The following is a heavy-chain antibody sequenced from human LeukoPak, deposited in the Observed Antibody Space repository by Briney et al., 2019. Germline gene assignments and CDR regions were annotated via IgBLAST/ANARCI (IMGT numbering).Heavy chain of an antibody. CDR3: ARLRYFDWLQIPNWFDP. V-gene: IGHV4-39*01. CDR2: IYYSGST. Sequence: PSETLSLTCTVSGGSISSSSYYWGWIRQPPGKGLEWIGSIYYSGSTYYNPSLKSRVTISVDTSKNQFSLKLSSVTAADTAVYYCARLRYFDWLQIPNWFDPWGQGTLVTVSS. CDR1: GGSISSSSYY. J-gene: IGHJ5*02. D-gene: IGHD3-9*01.